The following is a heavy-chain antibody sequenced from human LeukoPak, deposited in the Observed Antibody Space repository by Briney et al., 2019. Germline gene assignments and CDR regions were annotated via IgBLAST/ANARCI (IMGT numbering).Heavy chain of an antibody. Sequence: RESGPALVKPTQTLALTCTFSGFSLSTSGMCVSWIRQPPGKALEWLARIDWDDDKYYNTSLKTRLTISKDTSKNQVVLTMTNMDPVDTATYYCARMAVTTSGYYYYGMDVWGQGTTVTVSS. CDR3: ARMAVTTSGYYYYGMDV. CDR2: IDWDDDK. J-gene: IGHJ6*02. D-gene: IGHD4-17*01. V-gene: IGHV2-70*11. CDR1: GFSLSTSGMC.